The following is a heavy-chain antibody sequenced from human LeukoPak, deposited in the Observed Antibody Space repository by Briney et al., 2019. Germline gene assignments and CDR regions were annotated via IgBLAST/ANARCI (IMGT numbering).Heavy chain of an antibody. CDR1: GGSISSGGYY. D-gene: IGHD3-10*01. CDR2: IYYSGST. J-gene: IGHJ4*02. CDR3: ARVLLWFGELLYPTTNFDY. Sequence: SQTLSLTCTVSGGSISSGGYYWSWIRQHPGKGPEWIGYIYYSGSTYYNPSLKSRVTISVDTSKNQFSLKLSSVTAADTAVYYCARVLLWFGELLYPTTNFDYWGQGTLVTVSS. V-gene: IGHV4-31*03.